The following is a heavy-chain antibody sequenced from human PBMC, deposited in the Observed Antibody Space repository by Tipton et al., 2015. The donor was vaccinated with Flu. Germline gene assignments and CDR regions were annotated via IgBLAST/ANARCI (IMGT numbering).Heavy chain of an antibody. CDR3: ARGPLPDSNWYNGMDV. CDR1: GFTFSLYD. V-gene: IGHV3-13*01. D-gene: IGHD6-13*01. J-gene: IGHJ6*02. Sequence: GSLRLSCAASGFTFSLYDIHWVRQVTGKSLEWVSAIGSAGDTHYSDAVKGRFTITRDNVKNSLYLQMSRLRVGDTAVYYCARGPLPDSNWYNGMDVWGQGTTVTVSS. CDR2: IGSAGDT.